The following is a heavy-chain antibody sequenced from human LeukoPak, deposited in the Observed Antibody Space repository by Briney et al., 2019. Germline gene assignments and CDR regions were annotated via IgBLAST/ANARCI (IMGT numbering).Heavy chain of an antibody. D-gene: IGHD3-10*01. Sequence: ASVKVSCKASGYTFTGYYMHWVRQAPGQGLEWMGWINPNSGGTNYAQKFQGRVTMTRDTSISTAYMELSRLRSGDTAVYYCARDPLTTNYYGSGSYLWPKPIDYWGQGTLVTVSS. CDR1: GYTFTGYY. J-gene: IGHJ4*02. V-gene: IGHV1-2*02. CDR3: ARDPLTTNYYGSGSYLWPKPIDY. CDR2: INPNSGGT.